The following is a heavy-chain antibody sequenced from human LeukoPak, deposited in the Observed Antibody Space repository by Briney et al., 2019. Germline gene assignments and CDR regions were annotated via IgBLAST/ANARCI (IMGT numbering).Heavy chain of an antibody. D-gene: IGHD6-13*01. V-gene: IGHV3-23*01. J-gene: IGHJ4*02. Sequence: PGGSLRLSCAASEFIFSSYAMSWVRQAPGKGLEWVSGISGSGGSTYYADSVKGRFTMSRDNSKNTLYLQMNSLRAEDTAVYYCAKVGGSSSWYLKYDNWGQGTLVTVSS. CDR3: AKVGGSSSWYLKYDN. CDR1: EFIFSSYA. CDR2: ISGSGGST.